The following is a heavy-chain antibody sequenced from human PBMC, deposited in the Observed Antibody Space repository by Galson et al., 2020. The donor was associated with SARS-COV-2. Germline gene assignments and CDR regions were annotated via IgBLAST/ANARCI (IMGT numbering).Heavy chain of an antibody. Sequence: KIGESLKISCAASGFTFSSYSMNWVRQAPGKGLEWVSSISSSSSYIYYADSVKGRFTISRDNAKNSLYLQMNSLRAEDTAVYYCARDMRLYNWGQGTLVTVSS. CDR3: ARDMRLYN. D-gene: IGHD1-1*01. J-gene: IGHJ4*02. CDR2: ISSSSSYI. CDR1: GFTFSSYS. V-gene: IGHV3-21*01.